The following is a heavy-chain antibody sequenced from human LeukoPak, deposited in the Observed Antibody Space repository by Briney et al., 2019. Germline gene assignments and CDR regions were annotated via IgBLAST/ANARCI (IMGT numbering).Heavy chain of an antibody. V-gene: IGHV3-9*01. CDR1: GFTFDDHA. CDR3: TKDLYGDYVFDY. J-gene: IGHJ4*02. CDR2: ISWNSGSI. D-gene: IGHD4-17*01. Sequence: GGSLRLSCAASGFTFDDHAMHWVRQAPGKGLEWASGISWNSGSIGYADSVKGRFTISRDNAKNSLYLQMNSLRTEDTAFYYCTKDLYGDYVFDYWGQGTLVTVSS.